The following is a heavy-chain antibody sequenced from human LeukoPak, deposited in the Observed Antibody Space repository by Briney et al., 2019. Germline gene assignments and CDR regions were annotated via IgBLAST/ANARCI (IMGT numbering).Heavy chain of an antibody. CDR2: ISGSGGST. Sequence: GRSLRLSCAAAGFTFSSYAMSWVRQAPGKGLEWLSAISGSGGSTYHADSVKGRFTISRDYSKNTLYLKMTSLRAEDTAVYYCAKAPLNYYDSSGYNNWFDPWGQGTLVTVSS. CDR3: AKAPLNYYDSSGYNNWFDP. CDR1: GFTFSSYA. V-gene: IGHV3-23*01. J-gene: IGHJ5*02. D-gene: IGHD3-22*01.